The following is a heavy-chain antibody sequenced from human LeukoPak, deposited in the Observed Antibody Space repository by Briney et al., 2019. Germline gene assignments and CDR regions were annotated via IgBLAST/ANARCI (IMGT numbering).Heavy chain of an antibody. Sequence: ASVKVSCKASGYSFTSYRISWARPAPGQGLEWMGWSSAYNGNTNYAQKLQGRVTMTTDTSTSTAYKELRSLRSDDTAVYYCATNYCSSTSCYNYYYYMDVWGKGTTVTVSS. D-gene: IGHD2-2*02. V-gene: IGHV1-18*01. CDR2: SSAYNGNT. CDR3: ATNYCSSTSCYNYYYYMDV. J-gene: IGHJ6*03. CDR1: GYSFTSYR.